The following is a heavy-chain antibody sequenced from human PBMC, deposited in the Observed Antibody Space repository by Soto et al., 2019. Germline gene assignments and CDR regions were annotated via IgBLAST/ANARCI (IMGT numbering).Heavy chain of an antibody. CDR1: GLTVSSNY. J-gene: IGHJ6*03. CDR2: IYSGGST. CDR3: AKENSGNDIYYYYMDV. V-gene: IGHV3-66*01. D-gene: IGHD5-12*01. Sequence: GGSLRLSCAASGLTVSSNYMSWVSQAPGKGLEWVSVIYSGGSTYYADSVKGRFTISRDSSKNTLYLQMNSLRVEDTAVYYCAKENSGNDIYYYYMDVWGKGTTVTVSS.